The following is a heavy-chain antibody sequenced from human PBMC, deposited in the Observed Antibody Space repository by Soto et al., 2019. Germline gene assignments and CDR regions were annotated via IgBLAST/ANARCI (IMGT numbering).Heavy chain of an antibody. J-gene: IGHJ5*02. CDR1: GASISSSSYY. V-gene: IGHV4-39*01. D-gene: IGHD1-26*01. CDR2: MYYSGNS. Sequence: PSETLSLTCTVSGASISSSSYYWGWIRQPPGKGLEWIGSMYYSGNSYYNPSLRSRVTMSVDTSKNQLSLTLSSVTAADTAVYFCASGTWEVRFDPWGQETLVTVSS. CDR3: ASGTWEVRFDP.